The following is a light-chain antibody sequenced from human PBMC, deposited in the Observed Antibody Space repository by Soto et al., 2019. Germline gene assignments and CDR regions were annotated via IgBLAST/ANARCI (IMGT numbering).Light chain of an antibody. V-gene: IGKV3-15*01. CDR2: GAS. Sequence: EIVMTQSPATLSVSPGERATLSCRASQSVSSNLAWYQQKPGQAPRLLMYGASTRATGIPARFSGSGSGTEFTLTISSLQSEDFAVYYCQQYNNWHPLTFGGGPRWRSN. CDR3: QQYNNWHPLT. J-gene: IGKJ4*01. CDR1: QSVSSN.